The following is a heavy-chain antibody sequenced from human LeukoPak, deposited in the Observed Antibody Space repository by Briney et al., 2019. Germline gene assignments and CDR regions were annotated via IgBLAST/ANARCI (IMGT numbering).Heavy chain of an antibody. CDR2: ISYDGSNK. CDR3: ATELLEADFYYGLDV. D-gene: IGHD2-15*01. V-gene: IGHV3-30*03. CDR1: GFTFSSYG. Sequence: PGGSLRLSCAASGFTFSSYGMHWVRQAPGKGLEWVAVISYDGSNKYYADSVKGRFTISRDNSKNTLYLQMNSLRAEDTAVYYCATELLEADFYYGLDVWGQGTTVTVAS. J-gene: IGHJ6*02.